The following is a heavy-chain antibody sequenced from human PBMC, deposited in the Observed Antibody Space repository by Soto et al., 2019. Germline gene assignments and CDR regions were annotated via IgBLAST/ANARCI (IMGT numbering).Heavy chain of an antibody. V-gene: IGHV1-69*08. D-gene: IGHD6-13*01. J-gene: IGHJ4*02. CDR2: IIRFANIA. Sequence: QVLLVLSGAEVKKPGSSVKVSFKTSGGSFSTYNYNWVRQAPGQGLEWMGRIIRFANIANYGQAFQGRCTISADTSASTGYMELRSLTSEDTALYYCARDTAATNAAIRMAYWGQGTLVTVSS. CDR3: ARDTAATNAAIRMAY. CDR1: GGSFSTYN.